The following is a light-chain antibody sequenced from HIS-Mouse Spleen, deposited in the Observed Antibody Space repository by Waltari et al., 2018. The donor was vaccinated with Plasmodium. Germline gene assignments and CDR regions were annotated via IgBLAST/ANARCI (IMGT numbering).Light chain of an antibody. V-gene: IGKV3D-15*01. J-gene: IGKJ4*01. CDR1: QSVSSN. CDR2: GAS. Sequence: DIVMTHSPPTLFVSPGERATLSGSASQSVSSNLAWYQQTPGQAPRLLIYGASNRATGIPARFSGSGSGTEFTLTISSLQSEDFAVYYCQQYNNWPPLTFGGGTKVEIK. CDR3: QQYNNWPPLT.